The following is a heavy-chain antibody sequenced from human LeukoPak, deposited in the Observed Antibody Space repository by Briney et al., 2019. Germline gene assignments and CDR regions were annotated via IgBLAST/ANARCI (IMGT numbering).Heavy chain of an antibody. CDR2: IFYSGST. CDR1: GDSISSGSYY. Sequence: ASETLSLTCTVSGDSISSGSYYWGWIRQPPGKGLEWIGSIFYSGSTFYNPSLKSRVTISVDSSKNQFSLKVSSVTAADTAVYYCARGSDTAAGLYWGQGTLVTVSS. V-gene: IGHV4-39*07. J-gene: IGHJ4*02. CDR3: ARGSDTAAGLY. D-gene: IGHD6-13*01.